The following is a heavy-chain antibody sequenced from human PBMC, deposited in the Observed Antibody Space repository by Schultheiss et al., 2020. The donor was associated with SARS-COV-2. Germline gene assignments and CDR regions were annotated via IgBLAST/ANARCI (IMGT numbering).Heavy chain of an antibody. V-gene: IGHV1-46*01. D-gene: IGHD4-17*01. CDR2: INPSGGST. Sequence: ASVKVSYKASGATFSNYAISWVRQAPGQGLEWMGIINPSGGSTSYAQKFQGRVTMTRDTSTSTVYMELSSLRSEDTAVYYCARDRAVKSVGMDVWGQGTTVTVSS. CDR3: ARDRAVKSVGMDV. CDR1: GATFSNYA. J-gene: IGHJ6*02.